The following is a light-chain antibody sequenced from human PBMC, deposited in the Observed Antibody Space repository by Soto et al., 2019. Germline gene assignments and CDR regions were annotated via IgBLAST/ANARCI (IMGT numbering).Light chain of an antibody. Sequence: DIQMTQSPSSLSASVGDRVTITCRASQTITTYLNWYQHKPGKAPKLLIYAAISLQSGVPSRLSGSGSGTDFTLTISSLQPEAFATYECQQTYSIPHTFGQGTKVEIK. V-gene: IGKV1-39*01. CDR2: AAI. CDR1: QTITTY. CDR3: QQTYSIPHT. J-gene: IGKJ2*01.